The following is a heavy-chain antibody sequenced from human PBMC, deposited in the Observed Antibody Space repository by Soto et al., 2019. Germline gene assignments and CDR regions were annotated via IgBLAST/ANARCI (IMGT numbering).Heavy chain of an antibody. CDR2: IYYSGST. J-gene: IGHJ4*02. D-gene: IGHD3-10*01. V-gene: IGHV4-4*02. Sequence: QVQLQESGPGLVKPSGTLSLTCAVSSGSISSSNWWSWVRQPPGKGLEWIGEIYYSGSTNYNPSPKIRVTISVDKSKNRFSLTLSSVTAADTAVYYCARVYGSGNFDYWGQGTLVTVSS. CDR1: SGSISSSNW. CDR3: ARVYGSGNFDY.